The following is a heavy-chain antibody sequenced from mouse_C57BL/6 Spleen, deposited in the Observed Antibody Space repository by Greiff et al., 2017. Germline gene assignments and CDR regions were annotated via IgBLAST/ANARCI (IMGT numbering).Heavy chain of an antibody. Sequence: ESGPGLVKPSQSLSLTCSVTGYSITSGYYWNWIRQFPGNKLEWMGYISYDGSNNYNPSLKNLISITRDTSKNQFFLKLNSVTTEDTATYYCARAGDYDPAAFAYWGQGTLVTVSA. CDR3: ARAGDYDPAAFAY. D-gene: IGHD2-4*01. CDR2: ISYDGSN. CDR1: GYSITSGYY. J-gene: IGHJ3*01. V-gene: IGHV3-6*01.